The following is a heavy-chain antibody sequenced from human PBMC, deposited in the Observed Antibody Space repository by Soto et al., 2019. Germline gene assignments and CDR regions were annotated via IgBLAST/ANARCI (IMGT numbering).Heavy chain of an antibody. CDR3: AKGSIVGATKDWFDP. D-gene: IGHD1-26*01. J-gene: IGHJ5*02. CDR2: ISYDGSSK. Sequence: QVQLVESGGGVVQPGRSLRLSCAASGFTFSSYGMYWVRQAPGKGLEWVAVISYDGSSKYYADSVKGRLTISRDNSENTLYLQMNSLRAEDTAVYYCAKGSIVGATKDWFDPWGQGTLVPVSS. V-gene: IGHV3-30*18. CDR1: GFTFSSYG.